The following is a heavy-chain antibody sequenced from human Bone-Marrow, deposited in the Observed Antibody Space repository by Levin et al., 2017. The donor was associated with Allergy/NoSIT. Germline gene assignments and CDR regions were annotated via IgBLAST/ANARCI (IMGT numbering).Heavy chain of an antibody. V-gene: IGHV2-5*02. J-gene: IGHJ4*02. D-gene: IGHD2-8*01. CDR2: IYWDYDR. Sequence: KESGPTLVKPTETLTLTCTFSGFSLHIGEVGVGWIRQTPGKALEWLSVIYWDYDRRYNPSLRNRLTISEDTSTQQVILTMTNMDPTDTATYYCAQKSGLATEVYYFDNWGQGILVTVSS. CDR3: AQKSGLATEVYYFDN. CDR1: GFSLHIGEVG.